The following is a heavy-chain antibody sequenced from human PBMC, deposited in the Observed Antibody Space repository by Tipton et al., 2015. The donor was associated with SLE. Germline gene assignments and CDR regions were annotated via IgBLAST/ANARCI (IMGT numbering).Heavy chain of an antibody. CDR2: IDHFGNT. Sequence: TLSLTCTATGDSVTSSGYSWSWIRQPPGKGLEWIGEIDHFGNTNYNPSLKSRVTVSVDTSKNQFSLKLSSVTAADTAVYYCARVSGGIAYMDVWGKGTTVTFSS. D-gene: IGHD6-13*01. CDR3: ARVSGGIAYMDV. V-gene: IGHV4-39*07. J-gene: IGHJ6*03. CDR1: GDSVTSSGYS.